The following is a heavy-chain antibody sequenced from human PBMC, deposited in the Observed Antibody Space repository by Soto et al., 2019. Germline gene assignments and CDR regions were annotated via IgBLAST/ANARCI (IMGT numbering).Heavy chain of an antibody. J-gene: IGHJ6*02. CDR2: ISSNGGST. CDR3: ARGITGPYYYYYYGMDV. V-gene: IGHV3-64*01. CDR1: GFTFSSYA. D-gene: IGHD1-20*01. Sequence: GGSLRLSCAASGFTFSSYAMHWVRQAPGKGLEYVSAISSNGGSTYYANSVKGRFTISRDNSKNTLYLQMNSLRAEDTAVYYCARGITGPYYYYYYGMDVWGQGTTVTVSS.